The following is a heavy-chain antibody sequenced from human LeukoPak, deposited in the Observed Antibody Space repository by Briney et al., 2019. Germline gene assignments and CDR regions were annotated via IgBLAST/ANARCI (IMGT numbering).Heavy chain of an antibody. CDR1: GFTVSSNY. D-gene: IGHD2-15*01. V-gene: IGHV3-11*06. Sequence: PGGSLRLSCAASGFTVSSNYMSWVRQAPGKGLEWVSYISSSSSYTNYADSVKGRFTISRDNAKNSLYLQMNSLRAEDTAVYYCARDMGHGSGGSCYDYWGQGTLVTVSS. CDR3: ARDMGHGSGGSCYDY. J-gene: IGHJ4*02. CDR2: ISSSSSYT.